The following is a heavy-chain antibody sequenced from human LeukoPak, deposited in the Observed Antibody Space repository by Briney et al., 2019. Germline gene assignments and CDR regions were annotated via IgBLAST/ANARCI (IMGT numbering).Heavy chain of an antibody. J-gene: IGHJ4*02. Sequence: GRSLRLSCAASGCTFSSYGMDWVHQAPGKGLEWVAFIRYDGSKEYYADSVKGRFTISRDNSKNTLYLQMNSLKTEDTAVYYCAKDSRYYYVDYWGQGTLVTVSS. CDR1: GCTFSSYG. CDR2: IRYDGSKE. CDR3: AKDSRYYYVDY. D-gene: IGHD1-14*01. V-gene: IGHV3-30*02.